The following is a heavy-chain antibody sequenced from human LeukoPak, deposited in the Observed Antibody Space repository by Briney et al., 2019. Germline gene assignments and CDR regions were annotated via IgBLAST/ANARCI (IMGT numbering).Heavy chain of an antibody. J-gene: IGHJ4*02. D-gene: IGHD3-22*01. V-gene: IGHV3-11*04. CDR1: GFTFSDYY. CDR2: ISDSGSTI. CDR3: ARVVSESSGYQGY. Sequence: PGGSLRLSCAASGFTFSDYYMSWVRQTPGKGLEWVSYISDSGSTIYYADSVKGRFTISRENAKNSLYLQMNSLRAEDTAVYYCARVVSESSGYQGYWGQGTLVTVSS.